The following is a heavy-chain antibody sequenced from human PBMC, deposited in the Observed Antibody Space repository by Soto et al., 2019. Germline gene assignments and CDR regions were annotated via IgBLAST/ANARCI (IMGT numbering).Heavy chain of an antibody. D-gene: IGHD2-8*01. CDR3: ASPKIPVNAIRHRYFDF. Sequence: EVPLVESGGGLVQPGGSLRLSCAASGFTFSDRFMDWVRQAPGTGLEWIGRAKSRARGFATQYADSVKGRLTVSRDESTSSFYLQVNTLIPRDTAVFYCASPKIPVNAIRHRYFDFWGRGILVTVSS. V-gene: IGHV3-72*01. J-gene: IGHJ2*01. CDR2: AKSRARGFAT. CDR1: GFTFSDRF.